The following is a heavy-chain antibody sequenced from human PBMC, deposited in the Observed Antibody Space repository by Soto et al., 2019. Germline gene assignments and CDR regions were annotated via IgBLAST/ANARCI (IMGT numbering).Heavy chain of an antibody. CDR2: IIPIFGTA. CDR3: ASCPLGYCTSGVCSNYYYYGMDV. CDR1: GGTFSSYA. Sequence: ASVKVSCKASGGTFSSYAISWVRQAPGQGLEWMGGIIPIFGTANYAQKFQGRVTITADESTSTAYMELSSLRSEDTAVYYCASCPLGYCTSGVCSNYYYYGMDVWGQGTTVTVSS. J-gene: IGHJ6*02. D-gene: IGHD2-8*01. V-gene: IGHV1-69*13.